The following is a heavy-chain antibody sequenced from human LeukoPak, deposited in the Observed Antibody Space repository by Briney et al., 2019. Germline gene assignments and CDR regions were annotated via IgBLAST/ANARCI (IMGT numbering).Heavy chain of an antibody. CDR1: GGSISNSSYY. CDR2: IYYSGST. D-gene: IGHD3-10*02. J-gene: IGHJ5*02. CDR3: ASHSSYVSPFRS. V-gene: IGHV4-39*02. Sequence: SETLSLTCTVSGGSISNSSYYWGWIRQPPGKGLEWIGSIYYSGSTYYNPSLKSRVPISVETSKNHFSLKLSSVTAADPAGFYCASHSSYVSPFRSWGRGPLVTVSP.